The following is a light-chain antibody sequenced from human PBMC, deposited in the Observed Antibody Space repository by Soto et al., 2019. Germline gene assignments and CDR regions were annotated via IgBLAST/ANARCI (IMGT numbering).Light chain of an antibody. Sequence: EIVFTQSPATLSLSPRERNTLSCRASQSVSSYLAWYQQKPGQAPRLLIYDASNRATGIPARFSGSGSGTDFTLTISSLEPEDFAVYYCQQRSNWPPKVTFGGGTKVDIK. CDR2: DAS. V-gene: IGKV3-11*01. CDR3: QQRSNWPPKVT. CDR1: QSVSSY. J-gene: IGKJ4*01.